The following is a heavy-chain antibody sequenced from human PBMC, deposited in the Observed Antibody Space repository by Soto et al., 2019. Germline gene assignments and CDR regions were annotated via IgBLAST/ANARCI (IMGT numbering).Heavy chain of an antibody. Sequence: SETLSLTCTVSGGSISSTSYYWVLIRHPPWKGLDWICSLYYSGITYYNPSLKIRVTISVDTCENQFALKLSSVTAADTAVYYCERSSISGLVSQFDPWGQGMLVTVSS. J-gene: IGHJ5*02. CDR3: ERSSISGLVSQFDP. CDR2: LYYSGIT. V-gene: IGHV4-39*06. D-gene: IGHD6-19*01. CDR1: GGSISSTSYY.